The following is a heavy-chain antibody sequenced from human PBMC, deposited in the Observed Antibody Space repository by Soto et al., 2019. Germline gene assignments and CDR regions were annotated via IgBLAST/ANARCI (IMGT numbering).Heavy chain of an antibody. D-gene: IGHD1-26*01. CDR3: ARDQKAVGRYGLDY. J-gene: IGHJ4*02. Sequence: GGSLRLSCAASGFTFSSYAMHWVRQAPGKGLEWVAVISYDGSNKYYADSVKGRFTISRDNSKNTLYLQMNSLRAEDTAVYYCARDQKAVGRYGLDYRGQGTLVTVSS. CDR1: GFTFSSYA. V-gene: IGHV3-30-3*01. CDR2: ISYDGSNK.